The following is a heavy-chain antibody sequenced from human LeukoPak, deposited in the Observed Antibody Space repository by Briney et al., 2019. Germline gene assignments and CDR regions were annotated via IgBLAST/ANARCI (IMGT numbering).Heavy chain of an antibody. J-gene: IGHJ3*02. Sequence: ASVKVSCKASGYTFTSYGISWVRQAPGQGLEWMGWISAYNGNTNYAQKLQGRVTMTTDTSTSTAYVELRSLRSDDTAVYYCARAVVMDNAFDIWGQGTMVTVSS. CDR3: ARAVVMDNAFDI. CDR2: ISAYNGNT. D-gene: IGHD3-22*01. V-gene: IGHV1-18*01. CDR1: GYTFTSYG.